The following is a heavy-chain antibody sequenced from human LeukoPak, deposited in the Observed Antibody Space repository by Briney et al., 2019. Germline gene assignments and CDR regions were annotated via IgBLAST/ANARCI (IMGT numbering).Heavy chain of an antibody. CDR1: SGSLTGYY. Sequence: SETLSLTCTVSSGSLTGYYWSWIRQPPGKGLEWIGYVYATGTTNYNPSLKTRATISIDTSKNQLSLTLTSVTAADTAVYYCARVGSGGAWFDFWGQGTLVSVSS. J-gene: IGHJ4*02. CDR2: VYATGTT. D-gene: IGHD6-19*01. CDR3: ARVGSGGAWFDF. V-gene: IGHV4-59*01.